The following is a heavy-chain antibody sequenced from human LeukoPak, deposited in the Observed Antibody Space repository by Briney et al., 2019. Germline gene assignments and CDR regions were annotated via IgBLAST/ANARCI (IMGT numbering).Heavy chain of an antibody. D-gene: IGHD3-3*01. J-gene: IGHJ3*02. CDR3: ARDKYDFWSGYAPHAFDI. V-gene: IGHV3-21*01. CDR2: ISSSSSYI. Sequence: GGSLRLSCAASGFTFSSYSMNWVRQAPGKGLEWVSSISSSSSYIYYADSVKGRFTISRDNAKNSLYLQMNSLRAEDTAVYYCARDKYDFWSGYAPHAFDIWGQGTMVTVSS. CDR1: GFTFSSYS.